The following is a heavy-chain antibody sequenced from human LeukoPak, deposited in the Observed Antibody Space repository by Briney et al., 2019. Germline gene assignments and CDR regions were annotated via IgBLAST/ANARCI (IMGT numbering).Heavy chain of an antibody. Sequence: GGSLRLSCASSGFTVSSNYMSWVRQAPRKGLEWVSVIYSGGSTYYADSVKGRFTISRDNSKNTLYLQMNSLRAEDTAVYYCARGLTVTAFDYWGQGTLVTVSS. CDR3: ARGLTVTAFDY. J-gene: IGHJ4*02. V-gene: IGHV3-53*01. CDR2: IYSGGST. CDR1: GFTVSSNY. D-gene: IGHD4-17*01.